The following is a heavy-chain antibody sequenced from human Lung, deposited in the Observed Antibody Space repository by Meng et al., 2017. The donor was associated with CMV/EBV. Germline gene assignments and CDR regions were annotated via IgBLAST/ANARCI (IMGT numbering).Heavy chain of an antibody. J-gene: IGHJ6*02. CDR2: IIPMSDKA. V-gene: IGHV1-69*10. CDR3: TSAMVRTVTTYYYYLYGLDV. CDR1: AGSFSRYS. Sequence: SXXVSXXASAGSFSRYSFIWVRQAPGQGLEWMGCIIPMSDKAHYEQKSQGTVTITADKSASTAYIVLRSLKYDDTAVYYWTSAMVRTVTTYYYYLYGLDVWXQGTTVTVSS. D-gene: IGHD3-10*01.